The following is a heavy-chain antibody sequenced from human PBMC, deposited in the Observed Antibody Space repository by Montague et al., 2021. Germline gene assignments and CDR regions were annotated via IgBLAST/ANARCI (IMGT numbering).Heavy chain of an antibody. V-gene: IGHV4-59*08. Sequence: SETLSLTCTVSSGSIFRAHWSWVRQPPGTGLEWLGSMFYGGATSNNPSLKSRVTMSIDTSTNQFSLKLSFVTAADTAVYYCAKQDYFVSGTSYKGFDPWGQGILVTVSS. CDR3: AKQDYFVSGTSYKGFDP. D-gene: IGHD3-10*01. CDR1: SGSIFRAH. J-gene: IGHJ5*02. CDR2: MFYGGAT.